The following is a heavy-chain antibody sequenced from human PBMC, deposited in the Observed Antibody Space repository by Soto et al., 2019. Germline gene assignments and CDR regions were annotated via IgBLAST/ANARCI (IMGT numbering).Heavy chain of an antibody. CDR3: AKTDTPYYDILTGYSN. J-gene: IGHJ4*02. CDR1: GFTFSNYA. V-gene: IGHV3-23*01. CDR2: ISGSGGGT. D-gene: IGHD3-9*01. Sequence: HPVGSLRLSCAASGFTFSNYAMSWVRQAPGKGLEWVLAISGSGGGTYYADSVKGRFTISRDNSKNTLYLQMNSLRAEDTAVYYCAKTDTPYYDILTGYSNWGQGTLVTVSS.